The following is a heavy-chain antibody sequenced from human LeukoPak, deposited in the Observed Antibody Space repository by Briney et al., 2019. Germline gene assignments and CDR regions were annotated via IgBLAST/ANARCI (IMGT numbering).Heavy chain of an antibody. CDR3: ARRAGAYSHPYDY. Sequence: GGSLRLSCTVSGFTVSSDSMSWVRQAPGKGLEWVSFIYSDNTHYSDSVKGRFTISRDNSKNTLYLQMNSLRAEDTAVYYCARRAGAYSHPYDYWGQGTLVTISS. V-gene: IGHV3-53*01. CDR2: IYSDNT. CDR1: GFTVSSDS. D-gene: IGHD4/OR15-4a*01. J-gene: IGHJ4*02.